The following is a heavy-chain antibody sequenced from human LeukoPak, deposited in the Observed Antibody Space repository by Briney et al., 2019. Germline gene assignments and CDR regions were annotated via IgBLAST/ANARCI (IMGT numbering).Heavy chain of an antibody. D-gene: IGHD1-26*01. Sequence: ASVKVSCKASGYTFTSYDINWVRQATGQGLEWMGWMNPNSGNTGYAQKFQGRVTMTRNTSISTAYMGLSSLRSEDTAVYYCARAKGATTWYYYYYYGMDVWGQGTTVTVSS. CDR2: MNPNSGNT. V-gene: IGHV1-8*01. J-gene: IGHJ6*02. CDR3: ARAKGATTWYYYYYYGMDV. CDR1: GYTFTSYD.